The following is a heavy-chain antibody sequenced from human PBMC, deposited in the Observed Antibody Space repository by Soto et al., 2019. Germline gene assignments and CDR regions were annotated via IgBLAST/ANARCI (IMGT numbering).Heavy chain of an antibody. CDR3: ARDRVLKGSGGSCYSGFGMDV. V-gene: IGHV4-59*01. J-gene: IGHJ6*02. CDR2: IYYSGST. D-gene: IGHD2-15*01. Sequence: QVQLQESGPGLVKPSETLSLTCTVSGGSISSYYWSWIRQPPGKGLEWIGYIYYSGSTNYNPSLKSRVTISVDTSKTQFSLKLSSVTAADTAVYYCARDRVLKGSGGSCYSGFGMDVWGQGTTVTVSS. CDR1: GGSISSYY.